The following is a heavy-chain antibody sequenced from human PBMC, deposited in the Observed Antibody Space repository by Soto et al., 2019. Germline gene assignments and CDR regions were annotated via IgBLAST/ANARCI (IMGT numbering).Heavy chain of an antibody. V-gene: IGHV4-39*01. D-gene: IGHD6-19*01. J-gene: IGHJ4*02. CDR1: GGSISSSSYY. CDR3: ARLAIAVAILDY. Sequence: SETLSLTCTVSGGSISSSSYYWGWIRQPPGKGLEWIGSIYYSGSTYYNPSLKSRVTISVDTSKNQFSLKLSSVTAADTAVYYCARLAIAVAILDYWGQGTLVTVSS. CDR2: IYYSGST.